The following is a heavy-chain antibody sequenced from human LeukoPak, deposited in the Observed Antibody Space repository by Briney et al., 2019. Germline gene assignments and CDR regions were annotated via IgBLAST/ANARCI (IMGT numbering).Heavy chain of an antibody. Sequence: PGGSLRLSCAASGFTFSSYAMSWVRQAPGKGLEWVSAISGSGGSTYYADPVKGRFTISRDNSKSTLYLQMNSLRAEDTAVYYCAKSGQWLARFDYWGQGTLVTVSS. D-gene: IGHD6-19*01. V-gene: IGHV3-23*01. CDR2: ISGSGGST. CDR3: AKSGQWLARFDY. J-gene: IGHJ4*02. CDR1: GFTFSSYA.